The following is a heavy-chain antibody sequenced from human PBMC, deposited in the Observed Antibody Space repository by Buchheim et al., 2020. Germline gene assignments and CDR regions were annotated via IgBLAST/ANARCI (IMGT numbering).Heavy chain of an antibody. CDR2: ISYDGSNK. CDR1: GFTFSSYG. D-gene: IGHD1-26*01. J-gene: IGHJ4*02. Sequence: QVQLVESGGGVVQPGRSLRLSCAASGFTFSSYGMHWVRQAPGKGLEWVAVISYDGSNKYYADSVKGRFTISRDNSKNTLYLQMNSLRAEDTAVYYCAKDTGWWELIGYWGQGTL. V-gene: IGHV3-30*18. CDR3: AKDTGWWELIGY.